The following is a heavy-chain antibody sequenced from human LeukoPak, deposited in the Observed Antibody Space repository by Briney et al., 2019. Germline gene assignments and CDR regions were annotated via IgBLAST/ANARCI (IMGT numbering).Heavy chain of an antibody. V-gene: IGHV4-39*07. Sequence: PSETLSLTCTVSGGSISSSSYYWGWIRQPPGKGLEWIVSIYYSASTYYNPSLNSRVTISVNTTKNQFSLKLSSGTAADTAVYDCGRVRGSGRYLGIDYWGQGTVVSVFS. CDR1: GGSISSSSYY. J-gene: IGHJ4*02. CDR3: GRVRGSGRYLGIDY. CDR2: IYYSAST. D-gene: IGHD3-10*01.